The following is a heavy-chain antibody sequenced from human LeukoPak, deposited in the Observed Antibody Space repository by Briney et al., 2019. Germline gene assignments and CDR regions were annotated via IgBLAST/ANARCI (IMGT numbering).Heavy chain of an antibody. CDR2: ISWNSGII. D-gene: IGHD3-22*01. V-gene: IGHV3-9*01. Sequence: GGSLRLSCVASGFPFDDYGMFWVRQSPGKGLEWVSSISWNSGIIDYADSVKGRFTISRDNAKNSLYLQMNSLRVEDTAFYYCAKDRFFYDSGSKANWGQGALVTVSS. CDR1: GFPFDDYG. J-gene: IGHJ4*02. CDR3: AKDRFFYDSGSKAN.